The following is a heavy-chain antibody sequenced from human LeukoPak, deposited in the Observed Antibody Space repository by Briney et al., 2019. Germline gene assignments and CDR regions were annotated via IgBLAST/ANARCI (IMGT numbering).Heavy chain of an antibody. V-gene: IGHV1-2*04. CDR2: INPNSGGT. CDR3: AREIMVRGVSHFDY. D-gene: IGHD3-10*01. J-gene: IGHJ4*02. CDR1: GGTFSSYA. Sequence: ASVKVSCKASGGTFSSYAISWVRQAPGQGLEWMGWINPNSGGTNYAQKFQGWVTMTRDTSISTAYMELSRLRSDDTAVYYCAREIMVRGVSHFDYWGQGTLVTVSS.